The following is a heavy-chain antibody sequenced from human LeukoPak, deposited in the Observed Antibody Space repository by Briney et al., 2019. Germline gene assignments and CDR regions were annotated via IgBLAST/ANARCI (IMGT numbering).Heavy chain of an antibody. Sequence: GESLKISCKASGYSFSSYWIGWVRQMPGKGLEWRGIMYPGDSDIRYSPSFQGQVTISADKSISTAYLQWSSLQASDTAMYYCARSTYTSGYSDYWGQGTLVTVSS. CDR1: GYSFSSYW. V-gene: IGHV5-51*01. J-gene: IGHJ4*02. D-gene: IGHD6-19*01. CDR3: ARSTYTSGYSDY. CDR2: MYPGDSDI.